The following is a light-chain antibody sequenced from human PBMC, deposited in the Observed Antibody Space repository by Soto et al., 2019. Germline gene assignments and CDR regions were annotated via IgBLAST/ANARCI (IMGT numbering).Light chain of an antibody. CDR1: QGITSS. CDR3: QQLNSYPLT. V-gene: IGKV1-9*01. J-gene: IGKJ5*01. CDR2: AAS. Sequence: IQLTQSPSSLSASVGDRVTITCRASQGITSSLAWYQQKPGKAPKLLIYAASTLQSGVPSRFSGSGSGTHFAHTISSLQPEDFATYYCQQLNSYPLTFGQGTRLEIK.